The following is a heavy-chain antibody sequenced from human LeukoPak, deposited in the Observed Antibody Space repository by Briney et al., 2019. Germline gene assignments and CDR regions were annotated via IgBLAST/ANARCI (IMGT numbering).Heavy chain of an antibody. Sequence: GSLRLSCAASGFTFSSYAMSWVRQPPGKGLEWIGEIYHSGSTNYNPSLKSRVTISVDKSKNQFSLKLSSVTAADTAVYYCARERGVATISGRDAFDIWGQGTMVTVSS. CDR3: ARERGVATISGRDAFDI. J-gene: IGHJ3*02. D-gene: IGHD5-12*01. CDR2: IYHSGST. CDR1: GFTFSSYAM. V-gene: IGHV4-4*02.